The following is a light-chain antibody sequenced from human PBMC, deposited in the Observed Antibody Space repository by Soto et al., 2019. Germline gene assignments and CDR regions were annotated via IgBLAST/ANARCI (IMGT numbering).Light chain of an antibody. CDR2: VAS. J-gene: IGKJ3*01. CDR1: QSVSSNN. V-gene: IGKV3-20*01. CDR3: QQYGRSPFT. Sequence: EIVLTQSPGTLSLSPGERATLSCRASQSVSSNNLAWYQQRPGQAPRVVIYVASTRATGIPERFSGSGSGTDFTLTISRLEPEDFAVYYCQQYGRSPFTFGPGTKVYIK.